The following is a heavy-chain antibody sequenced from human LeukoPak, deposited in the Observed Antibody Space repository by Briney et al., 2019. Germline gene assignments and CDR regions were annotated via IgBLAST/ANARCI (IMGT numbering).Heavy chain of an antibody. Sequence: GASVKVSCKASGYTFTSYDINWVRQATGQGLEWMGWVSPYSVNTVYAQKFQGRVTMTRNTSIGTAYMDLSSLRSEDTAVYYCARGYYDSGGYYFDFWGPGTLVTVSS. D-gene: IGHD3-22*01. CDR2: VSPYSVNT. CDR3: ARGYYDSGGYYFDF. J-gene: IGHJ4*02. V-gene: IGHV1-8*01. CDR1: GYTFTSYD.